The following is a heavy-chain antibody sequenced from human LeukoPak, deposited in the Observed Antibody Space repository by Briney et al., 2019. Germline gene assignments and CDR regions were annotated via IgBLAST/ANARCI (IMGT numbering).Heavy chain of an antibody. CDR2: ISGSGGST. Sequence: GGSLRLSCAASGFTFSSYAMSWVRQAPGKGLEWVSAISGSGGSTYYADSVKGRFTISRDNSKNTLYLQMNSLRAEGTAVYYCAKATNYATSPFDYWGQGTLVTVSS. CDR1: GFTFSSYA. J-gene: IGHJ4*02. V-gene: IGHV3-23*01. CDR3: AKATNYATSPFDY. D-gene: IGHD1-26*01.